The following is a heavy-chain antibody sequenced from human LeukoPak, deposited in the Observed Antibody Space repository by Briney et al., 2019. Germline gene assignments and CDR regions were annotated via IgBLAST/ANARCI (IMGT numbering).Heavy chain of an antibody. J-gene: IGHJ4*02. CDR3: ARVREDDVVVVAATGYYFDY. CDR1: GGSISSYY. V-gene: IGHV4-59*12. D-gene: IGHD2-15*01. CDR2: IYYSGST. Sequence: TETLSLTCTVSGGSISSYYWSWIRQPPGKGLEWIGYIYYSGSTNYNPSLKSRVTMSVDTSKNQFSLKLSSVTAADTAVYYCARVREDDVVVVAATGYYFDYWGQGTLVTVSS.